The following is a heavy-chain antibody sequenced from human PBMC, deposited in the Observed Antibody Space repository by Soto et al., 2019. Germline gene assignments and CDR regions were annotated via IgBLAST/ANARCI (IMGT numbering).Heavy chain of an antibody. J-gene: IGHJ5*02. CDR3: AKTFFSGSGTYRGWFDP. Sequence: EGQLLESGGDLVQPGGSLRLSCAASGFTFIINAMTWVRQAPGKGLEWVSTISNSGDSTYYADSVKGRFTISRDNYQDTMYMQMNSLRAEDPAVYYCAKTFFSGSGTYRGWFDPWGQGILVIVSS. V-gene: IGHV3-23*01. CDR2: ISNSGDST. D-gene: IGHD3-10*01. CDR1: GFTFIINA.